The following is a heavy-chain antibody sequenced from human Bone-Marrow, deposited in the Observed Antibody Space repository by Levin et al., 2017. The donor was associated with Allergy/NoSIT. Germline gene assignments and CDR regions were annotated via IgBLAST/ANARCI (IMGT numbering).Heavy chain of an antibody. J-gene: IGHJ3*02. Sequence: GGSLRLSCATSGFTFGDYYMSWIRQAPGKGLEWVSYISVTTGYTKSADSVKGRFTISRDNAKKSLYLQMNSLRAEDTAVYYCASRGGPGSYDAFDIWGQGTMVTVSS. V-gene: IGHV3-11*03. CDR3: ASRGGPGSYDAFDI. CDR2: ISVTTGYT. D-gene: IGHD3-10*01. CDR1: GFTFGDYY.